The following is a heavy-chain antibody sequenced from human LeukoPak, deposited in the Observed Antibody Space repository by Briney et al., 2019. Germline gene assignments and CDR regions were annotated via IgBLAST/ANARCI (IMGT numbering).Heavy chain of an antibody. CDR2: ISAYNGNT. J-gene: IGHJ3*02. V-gene: IGHV1-18*01. CDR1: GYTFITYG. Sequence: GASVKVSCKASGYTFITYGITWVRQAPGQGLEWMGWISAYNGNTNYAQKLQGRVTMTTDTSTSTAYMELRSLRFDDTAVYYCAGHSEVGATVNDAFDIWGQGTRVTVSS. D-gene: IGHD1-26*01. CDR3: AGHSEVGATVNDAFDI.